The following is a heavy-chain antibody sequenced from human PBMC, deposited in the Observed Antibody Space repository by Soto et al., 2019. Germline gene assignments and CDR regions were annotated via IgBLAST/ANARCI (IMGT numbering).Heavy chain of an antibody. CDR3: ARTFHRSGVGYFHYGMDV. CDR2: IYHDGST. CDR1: GGSINTGDSITNGHW. J-gene: IGHJ6*02. Sequence: QVQLHESGPGLVKPSGTLSLTCAVSGGSINTGDSITNGHWWGWVRQPPGKGLEWIGEIYHDGSTNCKTSLKRRVTMPVDKSNNPFAPNLRSVTAADTAIYYRARTFHRSGVGYFHYGMDVWGQGTRVTVPS. V-gene: IGHV4-39*07. D-gene: IGHD3-3*01.